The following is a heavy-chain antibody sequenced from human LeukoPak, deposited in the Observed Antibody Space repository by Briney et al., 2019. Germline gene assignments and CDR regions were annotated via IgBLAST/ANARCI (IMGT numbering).Heavy chain of an antibody. CDR3: AQSQYYSGSGSHDY. CDR1: GFTFSSYA. V-gene: IGHV3-53*01. CDR2: IYSGGST. D-gene: IGHD3-10*01. Sequence: GGSLRLSCAASGFTFSSYAMHWVRQAPGKGLEWVSIIYSGGSTYYADSVKGRFTISRDNSRNTVYLQMNSLRAEDTAVYYCAQSQYYSGSGSHDYWGQGTLVTASS. J-gene: IGHJ4*02.